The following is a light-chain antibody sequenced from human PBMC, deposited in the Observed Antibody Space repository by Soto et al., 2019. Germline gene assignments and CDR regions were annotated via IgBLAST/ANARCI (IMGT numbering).Light chain of an antibody. CDR3: QQYNSYSPT. Sequence: DIQMTHSPSTLSASVGDRVTITCRASQSISVWLAWYQQKAGKAPNLLIYKASRLESGVPSRLSGSGSETEFTLTISGLQPGDSATYYCQQYNSYSPTFGQGTKVDIK. V-gene: IGKV1-5*03. J-gene: IGKJ1*01. CDR1: QSISVW. CDR2: KAS.